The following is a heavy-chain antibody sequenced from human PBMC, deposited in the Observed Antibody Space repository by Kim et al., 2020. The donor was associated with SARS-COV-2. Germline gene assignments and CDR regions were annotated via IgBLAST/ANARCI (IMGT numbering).Heavy chain of an antibody. J-gene: IGHJ4*02. CDR3: ARGGWYFEL. V-gene: IGHV3-7*01. CDR2: IKQVGSER. CDR1: EFTFTNYW. Sequence: GGSLRLSCAASEFTFTNYWMSWVRQAPGKGLEWVANIKQVGSERNYLDSVKGRFTISRDNAKNLLYLQMNNLRVEDTAVYKCARGGWYFELWGRGTLVSV. D-gene: IGHD3-10*01.